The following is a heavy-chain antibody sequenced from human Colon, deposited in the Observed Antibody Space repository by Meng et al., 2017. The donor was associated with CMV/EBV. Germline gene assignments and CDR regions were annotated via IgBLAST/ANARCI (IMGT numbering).Heavy chain of an antibody. V-gene: IGHV1-2*02. CDR1: GYTFTGYL. CDR3: GTFGGDFDY. Sequence: QVPRTQSGAGMRGPGASVTGSCKASGYTFTGYLIHWVRQAPGQGLEWMGWINPYSGDTIYAQKFEVGVTMTRDASITTAYLELSSLKSDDTAVYYCGTFGGDFDYWGQGTLVTVSS. D-gene: IGHD3-3*01. CDR2: INPYSGDT. J-gene: IGHJ4*02.